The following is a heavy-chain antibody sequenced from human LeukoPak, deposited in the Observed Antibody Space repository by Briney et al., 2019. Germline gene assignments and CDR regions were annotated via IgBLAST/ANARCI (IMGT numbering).Heavy chain of an antibody. D-gene: IGHD3-3*01. CDR2: IYYSGST. V-gene: IGHV4-31*03. J-gene: IGHJ5*02. CDR1: GGSISSGGYY. Sequence: SETLSLTCTVSGGSISSGGYYWSWIRQHPGKGLEWIGYIYYSGSTYYNPSLKSRVTISVDTSKNQFSLKLSSVTAADTAVYYCARGEGYDFWSGYHNWFDPWGQGTLVTVSS. CDR3: ARGEGYDFWSGYHNWFDP.